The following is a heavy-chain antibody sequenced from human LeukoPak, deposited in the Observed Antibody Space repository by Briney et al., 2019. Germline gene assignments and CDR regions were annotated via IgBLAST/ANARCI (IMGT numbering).Heavy chain of an antibody. CDR2: INHSGST. V-gene: IGHV4-34*01. Sequence: PSETLSLTCAVYGGSFSGYYGSWIRQPPGKGLEWIGEINHSGSTNYNPSLKRRVTISVDTSKKQFSLTLRSVAAAHPALAYCERGPGDSGSRDYSYPDVWGKGTTVTVSS. CDR3: ERGPGDSGSRDYSYPDV. D-gene: IGHD5-12*01. J-gene: IGHJ6*03. CDR1: GGSFSGYY.